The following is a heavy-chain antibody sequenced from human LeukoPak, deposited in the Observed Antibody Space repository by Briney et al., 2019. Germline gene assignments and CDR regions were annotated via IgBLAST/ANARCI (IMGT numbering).Heavy chain of an antibody. J-gene: IGHJ4*02. CDR1: DYSINSGYF. D-gene: IGHD5-18*01. CDR3: ARSYSYGLPHFDY. Sequence: SETLSLTCTVSDYSINSGYFWGWIRQPPGKGLEWIGTIYHSGSTYYSPSLKSRVTISKDTSKNQFSLKLSSVTAADSAVYYCARSYSYGLPHFDYWGQGTLVTVSS. V-gene: IGHV4-38-2*02. CDR2: IYHSGST.